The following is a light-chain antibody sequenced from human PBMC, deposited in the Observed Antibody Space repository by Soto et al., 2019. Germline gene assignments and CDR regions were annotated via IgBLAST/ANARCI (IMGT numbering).Light chain of an antibody. CDR2: GVT. J-gene: IGLJ1*01. V-gene: IGLV2-14*03. CDR1: SSDVGGYDT. CDR3: SSFTSSSTYV. Sequence: QSALTQPASVSGSPGQSITISCTGTSSDVGGYDTVCWYQQHPGKAPKVMIYGVTKRPSGVSDRFSGSKSGNTASLTISGLQAEDEADYYCSSFTSSSTYVFGTGTKLTVL.